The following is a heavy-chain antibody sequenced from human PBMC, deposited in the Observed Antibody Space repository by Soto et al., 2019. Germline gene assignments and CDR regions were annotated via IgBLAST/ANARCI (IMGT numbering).Heavy chain of an antibody. Sequence: ASVKLSCKASGYTFTSYGISWVRQAPRQGLEWMGWISAYNGNTNYAQNLQGRVTMTTDTSTSTAYMELRSLRSDDTAVYYCARGFLEWSYYYYYYMDVWGKGTTVTVSS. D-gene: IGHD3-3*01. V-gene: IGHV1-18*01. J-gene: IGHJ6*03. CDR3: ARGFLEWSYYYYYYMDV. CDR1: GYTFTSYG. CDR2: ISAYNGNT.